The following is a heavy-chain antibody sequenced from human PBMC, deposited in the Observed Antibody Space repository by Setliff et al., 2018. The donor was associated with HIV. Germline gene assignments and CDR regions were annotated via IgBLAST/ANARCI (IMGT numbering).Heavy chain of an antibody. V-gene: IGHV4-34*01. Sequence: PSETLSLTCAVFGESFSNYHWNWFRQPPGGGLEWIGEINHSGNTDHNSSLKSRVTISVDTSKKQFSLEMRSLTAADTAVYYCARDHRLPGVQPPYWYFDLWGRGTLVTVSS. CDR1: GESFSNYH. CDR3: ARDHRLPGVQPPYWYFDL. D-gene: IGHD3-10*01. CDR2: INHSGNT. J-gene: IGHJ2*01.